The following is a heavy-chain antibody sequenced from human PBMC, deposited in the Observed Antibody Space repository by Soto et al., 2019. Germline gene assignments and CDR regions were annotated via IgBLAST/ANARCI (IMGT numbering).Heavy chain of an antibody. CDR1: GGSVSSGSYY. V-gene: IGHV4-61*01. CDR2: IYYSGST. D-gene: IGHD1-1*01. J-gene: IGHJ4*02. CDR3: ARVRNYYFDY. Sequence: QVQLQESGPGLVKPSETLSLTCTVSGGSVSSGSYYWSRIRQPPGKGLEWIGYIYYSGSTNYNPSLKSRVTISVDTSKNQFSLKLSSVTAADTAVYYCARVRNYYFDYWGQGTLVTVSS.